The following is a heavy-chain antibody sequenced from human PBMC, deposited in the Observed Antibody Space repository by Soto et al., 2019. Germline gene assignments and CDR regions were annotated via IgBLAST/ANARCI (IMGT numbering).Heavy chain of an antibody. Sequence: SETLSLTRTVSGCSISSYSWSWIRQPPGKGLEWIGYIYYSGSTNYNPSLKSRVTISVDTSKNQFSLKLSSVTAADTAVYYCARDSRGYNWNDGLDPWGQGTLVTVSS. CDR2: IYYSGST. CDR1: GCSISSYS. V-gene: IGHV4-59*13. D-gene: IGHD1-1*01. CDR3: ARDSRGYNWNDGLDP. J-gene: IGHJ5*02.